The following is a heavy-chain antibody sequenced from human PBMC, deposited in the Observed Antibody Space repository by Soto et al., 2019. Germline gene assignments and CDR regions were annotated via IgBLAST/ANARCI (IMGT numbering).Heavy chain of an antibody. V-gene: IGHV4-59*01. J-gene: IGHJ4*02. CDR1: GGSISTYY. Sequence: LSLTCTVSGGSISTYYWSWIRQPPGGTLEWIGYIYASGATTYNPSLESRVTMSVDMPNNEFSLELTSLTAADTAVYYCARSHSFDGSIYHYYFHFWGQGTLVTVSS. CDR3: ARSHSFDGSIYHYYFHF. CDR2: IYASGAT. D-gene: IGHD3-10*01.